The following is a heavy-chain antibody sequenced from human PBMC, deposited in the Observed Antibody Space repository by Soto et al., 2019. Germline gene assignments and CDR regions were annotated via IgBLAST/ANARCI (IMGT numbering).Heavy chain of an antibody. CDR3: ARGRSGDDFWSGLRERGYYFDY. D-gene: IGHD3-3*01. CDR1: GGSISSGGYY. CDR2: IYYSGST. J-gene: IGHJ4*02. V-gene: IGHV4-31*03. Sequence: PSETLSLTCTVSGGSISSGGYYWSWIRQHPGKGLEWIGYIYYSGSTYYNPSLKSRVTISVDTSKNQFSLKLSSVTAADTAVYYCARGRSGDDFWSGLRERGYYFDYWGQGTLVTVSS.